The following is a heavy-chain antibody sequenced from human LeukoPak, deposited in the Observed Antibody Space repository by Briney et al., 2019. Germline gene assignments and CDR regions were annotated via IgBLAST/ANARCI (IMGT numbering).Heavy chain of an antibody. V-gene: IGHV3-64D*09. CDR1: GFTFNSYA. D-gene: IGHD3-22*01. CDR2: ISSNGGST. CDR3: VKGYYDSKI. Sequence: QTGGSLRLSCSASGFTFNSYAMHWVRQAPGKGLEYVSTISSNGGSTYYADSVKGRFTISRDNSKNTLSLQMSSLRAEDTAVYYCVKGYYDSKIWGQGTLVTASS. J-gene: IGHJ4*02.